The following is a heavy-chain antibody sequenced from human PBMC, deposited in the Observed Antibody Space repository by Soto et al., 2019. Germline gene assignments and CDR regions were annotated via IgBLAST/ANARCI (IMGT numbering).Heavy chain of an antibody. Sequence: QVQLQESGPGLVKPSQTRSLTSPVPGGSIRSGGYYWSGIRKNPGKGLEWIGYIYYSGSTYYNPSLKSRVTISVDTSKNQFSLKLSSVTAADTAVYYCARDFGRGAGAFDIWGQGTMVTVSS. CDR1: GGSIRSGGYY. D-gene: IGHD1-26*01. J-gene: IGHJ3*02. CDR3: ARDFGRGAGAFDI. V-gene: IGHV4-31*02. CDR2: IYYSGST.